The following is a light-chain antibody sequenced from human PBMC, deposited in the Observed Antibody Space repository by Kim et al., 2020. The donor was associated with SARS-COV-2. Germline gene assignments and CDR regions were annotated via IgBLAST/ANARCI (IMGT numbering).Light chain of an antibody. CDR1: RLGDKN. V-gene: IGLV3-1*01. J-gene: IGLJ1*01. CDR2: QDD. Sequence: SYELTQPPSLSVSPGQTTNIPCYGDRLGDKNAAWYQQKPGQSPVLVIYQDDQRPSGIPERFSGSKSGNTATLTISGTQAMDEADYYCQSWDSGAGVFGPG. CDR3: QSWDSGAGV.